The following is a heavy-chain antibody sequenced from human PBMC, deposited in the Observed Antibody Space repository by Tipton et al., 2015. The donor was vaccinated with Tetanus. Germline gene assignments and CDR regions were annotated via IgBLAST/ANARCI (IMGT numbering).Heavy chain of an antibody. D-gene: IGHD6-13*01. CDR3: ARAPGVSSWYLNYYYYSGMDV. J-gene: IGHJ6*02. CDR2: MNPNSGNT. CDR1: GYTFTSYD. V-gene: IGHV1-8*01. Sequence: QLVQSGAEVKKPGASVKVSCKASGYTFTSYDINWVRQATGQGLEWMGWMNPNSGNTGYAQKFQGRVTMTRNTSISTAYMELSSLRSEDTAVYYCARAPGVSSWYLNYYYYSGMDVWGQGTTVTVSS.